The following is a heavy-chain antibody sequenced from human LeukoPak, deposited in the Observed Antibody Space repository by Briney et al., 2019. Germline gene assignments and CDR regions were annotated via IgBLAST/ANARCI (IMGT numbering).Heavy chain of an antibody. D-gene: IGHD2-2*01. Sequence: QTGGSLRLSCAASGFTFSSYAMSWVRQAPGKGLEWVSAISGSGGSTYYADFVKGRFTISRDNSKNTLYLQMNSLRAEDTAVYYCAKTGPASRWYFDLWGRGTLVTVSS. J-gene: IGHJ2*01. CDR2: ISGSGGST. CDR1: GFTFSSYA. CDR3: AKTGPASRWYFDL. V-gene: IGHV3-23*01.